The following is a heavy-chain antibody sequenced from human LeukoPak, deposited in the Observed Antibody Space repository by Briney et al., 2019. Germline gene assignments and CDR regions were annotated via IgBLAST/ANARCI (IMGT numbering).Heavy chain of an antibody. J-gene: IGHJ3*02. CDR1: GGSISSYY. V-gene: IGHV4-59*01. CDR3: ARQVGRERTFDI. Sequence: SETLSLTCTVSGGSISSYYWSWIRQPPGKGLEGIGYIYYSGSTNYNPSLKSRVTISVDTSKNQFSLKLSSVTAADTAVYYCARQVGRERTFDIWGQGTMVTVSS. D-gene: IGHD1-1*01. CDR2: IYYSGST.